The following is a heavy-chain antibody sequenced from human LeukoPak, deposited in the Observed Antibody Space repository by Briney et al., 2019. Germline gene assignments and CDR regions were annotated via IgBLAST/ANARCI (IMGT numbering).Heavy chain of an antibody. D-gene: IGHD6-13*01. V-gene: IGHV4-59*01. Sequence: SETLSLTCEVSGDSINLYYWNWIRRPPGKALEWIGYTHYTGNNKYNPSLKSRVSMSVDMPKKQLTLKLSSVTAADTAVYYCARWSSSWKAYDCWGQGTLVSVSS. J-gene: IGHJ4*02. CDR2: THYTGNN. CDR1: GDSINLYY. CDR3: ARWSSSWKAYDC.